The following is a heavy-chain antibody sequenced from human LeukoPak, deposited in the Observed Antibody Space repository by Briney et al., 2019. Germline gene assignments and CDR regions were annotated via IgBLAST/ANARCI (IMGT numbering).Heavy chain of an antibody. CDR3: LYYYGSGSYPPY. J-gene: IGHJ4*02. D-gene: IGHD3-10*01. Sequence: GGSLRLSCAASGFTVSSNYMSWVRQAPGKGLEWVSVIYSGGSTYYADSVKGRFTISRDNSKNTLYLQMNSLRAEDTAVYYCLYYYGSGSYPPYWGQGTLVTVSS. CDR1: GFTVSSNY. CDR2: IYSGGST. V-gene: IGHV3-53*01.